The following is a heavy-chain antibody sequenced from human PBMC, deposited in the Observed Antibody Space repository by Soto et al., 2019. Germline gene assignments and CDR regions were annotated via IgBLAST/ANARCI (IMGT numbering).Heavy chain of an antibody. CDR3: ARDMVGIAVAGNTRNYYYYYGMDV. Sequence: EVQLVESGGGLVQPGGSLRLSCAASGFTFSSYSMNWVRQAPGKGLEWVSYISSSSSTIYYADSVKGRFTISRDNAKNSLYLQMNILRDEATAVYYCARDMVGIAVAGNTRNYYYYYGMDVWGQGTTVTVSS. CDR1: GFTFSSYS. V-gene: IGHV3-48*02. D-gene: IGHD6-19*01. J-gene: IGHJ6*02. CDR2: ISSSSSTI.